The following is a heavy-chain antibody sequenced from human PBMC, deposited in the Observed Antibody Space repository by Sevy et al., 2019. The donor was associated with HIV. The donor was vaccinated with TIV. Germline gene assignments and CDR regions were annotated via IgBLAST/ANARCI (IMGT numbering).Heavy chain of an antibody. CDR3: ARDRNIGIVGATGLDY. J-gene: IGHJ4*02. V-gene: IGHV3-30*04. D-gene: IGHD1-26*01. CDR1: GFTFSSYA. Sequence: GGSLRLSCAASGFTFSSYAMHWVRQAPGKGLEWVAVISYDGRNKYYADSVKGRFTISRDNSKNPLFLQMNSLRAEDTTIYYCARDRNIGIVGATGLDYWGQGTLVTVSS. CDR2: ISYDGRNK.